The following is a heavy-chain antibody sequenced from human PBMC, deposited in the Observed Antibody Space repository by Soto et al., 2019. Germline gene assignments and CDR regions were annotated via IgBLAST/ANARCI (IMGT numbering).Heavy chain of an antibody. D-gene: IGHD1-26*01. CDR1: GGTFSSYA. J-gene: IGHJ6*03. V-gene: IGHV1-69*10. CDR3: ARDRLHGSYYYYDDMDV. CDR2: IIPIFGIA. Sequence: ASVKVSCKASGGTFSSYAISWVRQAPGQGLEWMGGIIPIFGIANYAQKFQGRVTITADKSTSTAYMELSSLSSEDTAVYYCARDRLHGSYYYYDDMDVWGKGTTVTVSS.